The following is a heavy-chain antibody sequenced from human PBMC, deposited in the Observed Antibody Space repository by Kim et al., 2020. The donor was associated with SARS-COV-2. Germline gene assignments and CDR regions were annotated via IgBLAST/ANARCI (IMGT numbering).Heavy chain of an antibody. CDR2: IYYSGST. J-gene: IGHJ3*02. Sequence: SETLSLTCTVSGGSISSSSYYWGWIRQPPGKGLEWIGSIYYSGSTYYNPSLKSRVTISVDTSKNQFSLKLSSVTAADTAVYYCARSLSVANAFDIWGQGTMVTVSS. CDR1: GGSISSSSYY. D-gene: IGHD3-16*02. V-gene: IGHV4-39*01. CDR3: ARSLSVANAFDI.